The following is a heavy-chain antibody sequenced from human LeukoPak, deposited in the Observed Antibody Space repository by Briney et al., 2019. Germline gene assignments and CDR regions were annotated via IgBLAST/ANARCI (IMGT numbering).Heavy chain of an antibody. J-gene: IGHJ4*02. Sequence: GGSLRLSCTASGFTFGDYPMSWFRQAPGKGLEWVGFIRSKAYGGTTEYAASAKGRFTISRDDSKSIAYLQMNSLKTEDTAVYYCTFVAGGIDYWGQGTLVTVSS. V-gene: IGHV3-49*03. CDR3: TFVAGGIDY. CDR1: GFTFGDYP. D-gene: IGHD6-19*01. CDR2: IRSKAYGGTT.